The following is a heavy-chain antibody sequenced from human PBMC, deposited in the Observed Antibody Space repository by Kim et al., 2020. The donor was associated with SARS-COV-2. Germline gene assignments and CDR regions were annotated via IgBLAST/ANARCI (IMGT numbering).Heavy chain of an antibody. CDR3: ARGLKYCSGGSCRLFDY. V-gene: IGHV4-34*01. CDR2: INHSGST. J-gene: IGHJ4*02. CDR1: GGSFSGYY. D-gene: IGHD2-15*01. Sequence: SETLSLTCAVYGGSFSGYYWSWIRQPPGKGLEWIGEINHSGSTNYNPSLKSRVTISVDTSKNQFSLKLSSVTAADTAVYYCARGLKYCSGGSCRLFDYWGQGTLVTVSS.